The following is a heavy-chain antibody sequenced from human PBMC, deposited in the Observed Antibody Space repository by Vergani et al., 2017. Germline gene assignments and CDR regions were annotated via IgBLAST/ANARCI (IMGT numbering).Heavy chain of an antibody. CDR3: AKLRDGYKYLGY. CDR2: ISGSGSST. V-gene: IGHV3-23*01. J-gene: IGHJ4*02. CDR1: GFTFSSYA. Sequence: EVQLLESGGGLVQPGGSLRLSCAASGFTFSSYAMSWVRQAPGKGLEWVSAISGSGSSTYYADSVKGRFTISRDNSKNTLYLQMNSLRAEDTAVYYCAKLRDGYKYLGYWGQGTLVTVSS. D-gene: IGHD5-24*01.